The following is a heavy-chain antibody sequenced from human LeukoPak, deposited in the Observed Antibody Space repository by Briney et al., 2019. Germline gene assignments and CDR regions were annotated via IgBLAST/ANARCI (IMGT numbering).Heavy chain of an antibody. J-gene: IGHJ4*02. Sequence: GGSLRLSCAASGFTFSSYGMHWVRQAPGKGLEWVAFIRYDGSNKYYADSVKGRFTISRDNSKNTLYLQMNSLRAEDTAVYYCARSGGWFGELFFDYWGQGTLVTVSS. CDR1: GFTFSSYG. V-gene: IGHV3-30*02. CDR2: IRYDGSNK. D-gene: IGHD3-10*01. CDR3: ARSGGWFGELFFDY.